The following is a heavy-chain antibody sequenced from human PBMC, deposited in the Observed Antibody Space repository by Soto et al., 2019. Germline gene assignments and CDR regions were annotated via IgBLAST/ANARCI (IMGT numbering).Heavy chain of an antibody. Sequence: TLSLTCSFSGFSMINYYWNWIRQPPGRGLEWIGYVYHSGSTNYNPSLKSRVSMSVDVSRNHFSLTLHSVTAADTAVYFCTSSYSTSSSPDYWGQGTLVTVSS. J-gene: IGHJ4*02. V-gene: IGHV4-59*01. CDR2: VYHSGST. D-gene: IGHD6-6*01. CDR3: TSSYSTSSSPDY. CDR1: GFSMINYY.